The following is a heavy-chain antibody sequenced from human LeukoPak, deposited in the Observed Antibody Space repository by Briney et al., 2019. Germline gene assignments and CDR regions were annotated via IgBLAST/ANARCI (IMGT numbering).Heavy chain of an antibody. J-gene: IGHJ5*02. CDR2: ISSSSSYI. CDR3: ARDGSCIVGAVGNWFDP. V-gene: IGHV3-21*01. Sequence: KTGGSLRLSCAASGFTFSSYSMNWVRQAPGKGLEWVSSISSSSSYIYYADSVKGRFTISRDNAKNSLYLQMNSLRAEDTAVYYCARDGSCIVGAVGNWFDPWGQGTLVTVSS. CDR1: GFTFSSYS. D-gene: IGHD1-26*01.